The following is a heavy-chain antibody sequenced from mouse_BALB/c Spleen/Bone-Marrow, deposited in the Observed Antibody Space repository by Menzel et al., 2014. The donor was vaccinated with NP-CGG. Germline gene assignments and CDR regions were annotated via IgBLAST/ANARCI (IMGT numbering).Heavy chain of an antibody. CDR2: IYPGDGDT. Sequence: QVHLQQSGAELVRPESSVKISCKASGYAFSTYWMIWVKQRPGQGLEWIGQIYPGDGDTNYNGKFKGKATLTADKSSSTAYMQLSSLTSEDSAVYFCARGARSAMDYWGQGTSVTVSS. V-gene: IGHV1-80*01. CDR3: ARGARSAMDY. CDR1: GYAFSTYW. J-gene: IGHJ4*01.